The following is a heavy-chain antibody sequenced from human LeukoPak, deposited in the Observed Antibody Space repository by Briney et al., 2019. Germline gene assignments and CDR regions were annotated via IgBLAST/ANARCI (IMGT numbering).Heavy chain of an antibody. D-gene: IGHD6-6*01. CDR3: AKYSSSYTSFDY. J-gene: IGHJ4*02. V-gene: IGHV3-53*01. Sequence: GGSLRLSCAASGFTVSSNYMSWVRQAPGKGLEWVSVIYSGGSTYYADSVKGRFTISRDNSKNTLYLQMNSLRAEDTAVYYCAKYSSSYTSFDYWGQGTLVTVSS. CDR2: IYSGGST. CDR1: GFTVSSNY.